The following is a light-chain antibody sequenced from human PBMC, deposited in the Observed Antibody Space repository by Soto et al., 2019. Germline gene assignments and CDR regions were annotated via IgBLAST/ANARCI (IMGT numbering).Light chain of an antibody. V-gene: IGKV3-20*01. CDR3: HQYGSSPWT. J-gene: IGKJ1*01. Sequence: ENVLTQSPGTLSLSPGERATLSCRASQTVTSSHLAWYQQIPGQAPRLLIYAASSRATGIPDRFGGSGSGTDFTLTISRLEPEDFAIYYCHQYGSSPWTFGQGTKVEIK. CDR1: QTVTSSH. CDR2: AAS.